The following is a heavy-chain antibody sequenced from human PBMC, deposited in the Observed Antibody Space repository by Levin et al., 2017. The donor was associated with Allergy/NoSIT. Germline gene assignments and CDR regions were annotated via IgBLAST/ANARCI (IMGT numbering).Heavy chain of an antibody. Sequence: GSGPTLVKPTQTLTLTCTFSEFSLSTSGMCVSWIRQPPGKALEWLARIDGDGDRFYSTPLRTRVTISKDTSKNQVVLTMTNMDPADTATYYCARTREGSNWFDPWGPGILVTVSS. CDR3: ARTREGSNWFDP. CDR2: IDGDGDR. D-gene: IGHD5-24*01. V-gene: IGHV2-70*17. CDR1: EFSLSTSGMC. J-gene: IGHJ5*02.